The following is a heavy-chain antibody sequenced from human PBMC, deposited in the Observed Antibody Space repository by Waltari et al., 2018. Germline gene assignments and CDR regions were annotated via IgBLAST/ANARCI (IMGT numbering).Heavy chain of an antibody. CDR3: ARDDSSGWGYYYYGMDV. J-gene: IGHJ6*02. CDR2: IYYSGST. CDR1: GGSISSYY. D-gene: IGHD3-22*01. Sequence: QVQLQESGPGLVKPSETLSLTCTVSGGSISSYYWSWIRQPPGKGLEWIGYIYYSGSTNYNPSLKSRFTISVDTSKNQFSLKLSSVTAADTAVYYCARDDSSGWGYYYYGMDVWGQGTTVTVSS. V-gene: IGHV4-59*01.